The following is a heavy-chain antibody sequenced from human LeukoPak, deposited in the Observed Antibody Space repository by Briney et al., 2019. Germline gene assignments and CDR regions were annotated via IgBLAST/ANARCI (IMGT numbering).Heavy chain of an antibody. D-gene: IGHD2-21*02. CDR3: ASRSITANWFVP. Sequence: GASVKVSCRASGYTFTSSDFNWVRHPTGQGLEWRVWMNSNSGNTGYAQKFQGRVTMTRNTSISTAYMELSSLRSEDTAVYYCASRSITANWFVPWGQGTLVTVSS. J-gene: IGHJ5*02. V-gene: IGHV1-8*02. CDR1: GYTFTSSD. CDR2: MNSNSGNT.